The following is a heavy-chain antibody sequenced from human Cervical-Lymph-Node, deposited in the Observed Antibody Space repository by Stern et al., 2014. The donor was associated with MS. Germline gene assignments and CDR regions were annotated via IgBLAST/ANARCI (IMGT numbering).Heavy chain of an antibody. D-gene: IGHD6-13*01. J-gene: IGHJ4*02. CDR2: ISYDGSNK. CDR1: GFTFSSYG. CDR3: AKDSIAAAGNGWEEAGWFYFDY. Sequence: VQLVESGGGVVQPGRSLRLSCAASGFTFSSYGMHWVRQAPGKGLEWVAVISYDGSNKYYADSVKGRFTISRDNSKNTLYLQMNSLRAEDTAVYYCAKDSIAAAGNGWEEAGWFYFDYWGQGTLVTVSS. V-gene: IGHV3-30*18.